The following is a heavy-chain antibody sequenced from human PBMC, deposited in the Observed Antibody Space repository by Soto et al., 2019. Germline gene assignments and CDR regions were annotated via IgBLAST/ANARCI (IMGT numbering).Heavy chain of an antibody. CDR2: INHSGST. Sequence: ETLSLTCAVYGGSFSGYYWSWIRQPPGKGLEWIGEINHSGSTNYNPSLKSRVTISVDTSKNQFSLKLSSVTAADTAVYYCARSGVQLVDYWGQGTLVTVSS. J-gene: IGHJ4*02. CDR3: ARSGVQLVDY. CDR1: GGSFSGYY. D-gene: IGHD1-1*01. V-gene: IGHV4-34*01.